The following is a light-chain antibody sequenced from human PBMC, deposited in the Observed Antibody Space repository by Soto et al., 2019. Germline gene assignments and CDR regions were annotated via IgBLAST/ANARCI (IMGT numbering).Light chain of an antibody. Sequence: QSVLTQPPSASGSPGQSVTISCTGTRSDVGGYNYVSWYQQHPGKAPKFLIFEVSRRPSGVPDRFSGSKSGNTAALTVSGLQADDEADYYGSSYAGSNNPVIFGGGTKVTVL. V-gene: IGLV2-8*01. CDR3: SSYAGSNNPVI. CDR1: RSDVGGYNY. CDR2: EVS. J-gene: IGLJ2*01.